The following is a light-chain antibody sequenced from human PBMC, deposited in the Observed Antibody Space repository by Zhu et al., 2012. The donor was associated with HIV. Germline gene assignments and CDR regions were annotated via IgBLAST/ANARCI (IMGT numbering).Light chain of an antibody. J-gene: IGKJ4*01. CDR1: QSVYNNY. Sequence: EIELTQSPGTLSLSPGERATLSCRASQSVYNNYLAWYQQRPGQAPRLLIYGASTRATGIAARFRGSGSGTDFTLTISKLEPEDFAVYFCQQYGGSPLTFGGGTRVDIK. CDR3: QQYGGSPLT. V-gene: IGKV3-20*01. CDR2: GAS.